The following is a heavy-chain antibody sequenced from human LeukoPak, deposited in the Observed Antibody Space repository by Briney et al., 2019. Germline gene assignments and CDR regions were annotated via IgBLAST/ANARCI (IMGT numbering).Heavy chain of an antibody. J-gene: IGHJ6*02. Sequence: SETLSLTCAVYGGSFSGYYWSWIRQPPGKGLEWIGEINHSGSTNYNPSLESRVTISVDTSKNQFSLKLSSVTAADTAVYYCARLWAQQLSHFGVYYYYGMDVWGQGTTVTVSS. CDR3: ARLWAQQLSHFGVYYYYGMDV. CDR2: INHSGST. V-gene: IGHV4-34*01. D-gene: IGHD6-13*01. CDR1: GGSFSGYY.